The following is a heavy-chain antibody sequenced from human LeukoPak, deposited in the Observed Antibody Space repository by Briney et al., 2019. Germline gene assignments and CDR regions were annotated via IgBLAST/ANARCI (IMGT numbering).Heavy chain of an antibody. V-gene: IGHV3-7*01. Sequence: GGSLRLSCAASGFTLSSFWMSWVRQAPGKRLEWVAIIKQDGSVKSYVDSVKGRFTISRDNSKNTLYLQMNSLRAEDTAVYYCARDPLGQPTYYFDYWGQGTLVTVSS. J-gene: IGHJ4*02. CDR3: ARDPLGQPTYYFDY. CDR1: GFTLSSFW. CDR2: IKQDGSVK. D-gene: IGHD6-13*01.